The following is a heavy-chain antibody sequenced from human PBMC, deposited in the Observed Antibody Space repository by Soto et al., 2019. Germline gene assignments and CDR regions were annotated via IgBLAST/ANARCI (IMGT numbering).Heavy chain of an antibody. V-gene: IGHV4-39*01. Sequence: SETLSLTCNVSGDSINTRSYYWGWIRQPPGQGLEWIANIFSSGTTDYNSSLKSRVTISIDTSKNHFSLEVRSVAAADTAVYFCARHSGYIYGFDYWGRG. D-gene: IGHD5-18*01. CDR2: IFSSGTT. J-gene: IGHJ4*02. CDR1: GDSINTRSYY. CDR3: ARHSGYIYGFDY.